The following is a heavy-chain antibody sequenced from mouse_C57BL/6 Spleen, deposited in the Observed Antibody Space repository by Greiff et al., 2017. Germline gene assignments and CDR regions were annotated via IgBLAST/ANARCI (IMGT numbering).Heavy chain of an antibody. CDR1: GFSFNTYA. CDR2: IRSKSNNYAT. CDR3: VRDPLISTVEDYAMDY. D-gene: IGHD1-1*01. V-gene: IGHV10-1*01. Sequence: EVQLVESGGGLVQPKGSLKLSCAASGFSFNTYAMNWVRQAPGKGLEWVARIRSKSNNYATYYADSVKDRFTISRDDSESMIYLQMNNLKTEATAMYYCVRDPLISTVEDYAMDYWGQGTSVTVSA. J-gene: IGHJ4*01.